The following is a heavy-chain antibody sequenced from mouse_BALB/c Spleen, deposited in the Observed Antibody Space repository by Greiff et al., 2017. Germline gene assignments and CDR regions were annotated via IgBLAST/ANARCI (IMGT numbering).Heavy chain of an antibody. V-gene: IGHV5-6-3*01. Sequence: EVQVVESGGGLVQPGGSLKLSCAASGFTFSSYGMSWVRQTPDKRLELVATINSNGGSTYYPDSVKGRFTISRDNAKNTLYLQMSSLKSEDTAMYYCARDQGITTVVAPSYAMDYWGQGTSVTVSS. CDR3: ARDQGITTVVAPSYAMDY. CDR2: INSNGGST. J-gene: IGHJ4*01. D-gene: IGHD1-1*01. CDR1: GFTFSSYG.